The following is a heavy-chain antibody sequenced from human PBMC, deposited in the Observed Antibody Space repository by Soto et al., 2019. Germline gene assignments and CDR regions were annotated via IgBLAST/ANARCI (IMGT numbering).Heavy chain of an antibody. CDR1: GGSISSSSYY. Sequence: PSETLSLTCTVSGGSISSSSYYWGWIRQPPGKGLEWIGSIYYSGSTYYNPSLKSRVTISVDTSKNQFSLKLSSVTAADTAVYYCAAPLTRGYSYGFHYSYGMDVWGQGTTVTVSS. V-gene: IGHV4-39*01. J-gene: IGHJ6*02. CDR3: AAPLTRGYSYGFHYSYGMDV. D-gene: IGHD5-18*01. CDR2: IYYSGST.